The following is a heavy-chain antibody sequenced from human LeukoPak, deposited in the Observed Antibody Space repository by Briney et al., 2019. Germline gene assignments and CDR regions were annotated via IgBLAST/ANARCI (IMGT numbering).Heavy chain of an antibody. CDR1: GFTFSSYA. J-gene: IGHJ1*01. V-gene: IGHV3-23*01. CDR2: ISASGGTI. Sequence: GGSLRLSCADSGFTFSSYAMSWVRQAPGRGLEWVSGISASGGTIYYADSVKGRFTISRDSSKSTLHLQMNTLRAEDTAVYYCAKDISGLPEYFQHWGQGTLVIVSS. CDR3: AKDISGLPEYFQH. D-gene: IGHD3-10*01.